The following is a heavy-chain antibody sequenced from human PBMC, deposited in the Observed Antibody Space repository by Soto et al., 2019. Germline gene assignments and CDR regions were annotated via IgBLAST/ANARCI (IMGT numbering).Heavy chain of an antibody. CDR2: ISESGDNA. Sequence: WGSLGISCASSGFTFSISAMSWLRQAPGKGLEWVSAISESGDNAFYADSVKGRFTISRDNSKSTLYLQMSSLRAEDTAIYFCAKGGYNFGLDPWGQGTMVTVSS. V-gene: IGHV3-23*01. CDR3: AKGGYNFGLDP. D-gene: IGHD5-18*01. CDR1: GFTFSISA. J-gene: IGHJ5*02.